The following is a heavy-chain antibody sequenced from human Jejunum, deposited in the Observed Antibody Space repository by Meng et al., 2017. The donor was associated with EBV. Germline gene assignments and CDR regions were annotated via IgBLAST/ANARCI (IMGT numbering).Heavy chain of an antibody. Sequence: EVQLVDAGGGLVKPGGSLGLSCAASGFTFSSYSMNWVRQAPGKGLEWVSSISSSSNYIYYPDSVKGRFTISRDNAKNSLYLQMNSLRAEDTAVYYCARDAKTVTQYYFDYWGQGTLVTVSS. J-gene: IGHJ4*02. V-gene: IGHV3-21*01. CDR3: ARDAKTVTQYYFDY. CDR2: ISSSSNYI. CDR1: GFTFSSYS. D-gene: IGHD4-17*01.